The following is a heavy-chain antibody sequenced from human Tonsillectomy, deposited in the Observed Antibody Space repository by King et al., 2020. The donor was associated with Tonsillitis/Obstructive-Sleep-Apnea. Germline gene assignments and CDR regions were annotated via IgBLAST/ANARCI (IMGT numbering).Heavy chain of an antibody. D-gene: IGHD5-12*01. Sequence: VQLVESGAEVKTPGASVKVSCKASGYTFTSYSMHWVRQAPGQGLEWMGIINPSGGSTSYAQKFQGRVTMTRDTSTSTVYMELSSLRSEDTAVYCCARAGGVNIVATTLFDYWGQGTLVTVSS. CDR1: GYTFTSYS. J-gene: IGHJ4*02. CDR3: ARAGGVNIVATTLFDY. V-gene: IGHV1-46*01. CDR2: INPSGGST.